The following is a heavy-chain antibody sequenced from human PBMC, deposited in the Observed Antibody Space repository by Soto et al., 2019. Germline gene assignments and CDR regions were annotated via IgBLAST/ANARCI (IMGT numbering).Heavy chain of an antibody. J-gene: IGHJ6*03. CDR2: IKQDGSEK. CDR3: ARRGFTMVRGVIVYYYYMDV. D-gene: IGHD3-10*01. Sequence: GGSLRLSCAASGFTFSSYWMSWVRQAPGKGLEWVANIKQDGSEKYYVDSVKGRFTISRDNAKNSLYLQMNSLRAEDTAVYYCARRGFTMVRGVIVYYYYMDVWGKGTTVTVSS. V-gene: IGHV3-7*01. CDR1: GFTFSSYW.